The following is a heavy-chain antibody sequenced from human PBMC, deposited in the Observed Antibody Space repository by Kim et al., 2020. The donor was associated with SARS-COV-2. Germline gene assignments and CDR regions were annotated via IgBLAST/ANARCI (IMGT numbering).Heavy chain of an antibody. Sequence: SETLSLTCTVSGGSISSYYWSWIRQPPGKGLEWIGYIYYSGSTNYNPSLKSRVTISVDTSKNQFSLKLSSVTAADTAVYYCARSVWGQLVRWFDPWGQGTLVTVSS. J-gene: IGHJ5*02. CDR2: IYYSGST. CDR1: GGSISSYY. D-gene: IGHD6-13*01. V-gene: IGHV4-59*01. CDR3: ARSVWGQLVRWFDP.